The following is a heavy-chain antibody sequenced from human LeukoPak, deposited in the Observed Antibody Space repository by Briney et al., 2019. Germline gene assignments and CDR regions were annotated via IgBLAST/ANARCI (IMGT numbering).Heavy chain of an antibody. Sequence: GGSLRLSCAASGFTFDDYGMSWVRQAPGKGLEWVSGINWSGGSTGYADSVKGRFTISRDNAKNSLYLQMNSLRAEDTALYHCARVSALYYFDYWGQGTLVTVSS. CDR3: ARVSALYYFDY. J-gene: IGHJ4*02. V-gene: IGHV3-20*01. CDR2: INWSGGST. CDR1: GFTFDDYG.